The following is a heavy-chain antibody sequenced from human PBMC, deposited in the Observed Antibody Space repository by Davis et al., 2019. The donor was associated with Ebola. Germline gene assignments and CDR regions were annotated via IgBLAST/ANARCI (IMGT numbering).Heavy chain of an antibody. CDR2: ISGSGGTT. CDR1: GFKFDDYA. Sequence: GGSLRLSCEVSGFKFDDYAMSWVRQAPGKGLEWVSAISGSGGTTYYAGSVKGRFTVSRDNSKKTMYLQMNSLRAEDTAVYYCAKSGLSFGVVKYHYGMDVWGKGTTVTVSS. CDR3: AKSGLSFGVVKYHYGMDV. J-gene: IGHJ6*04. D-gene: IGHD3-3*01. V-gene: IGHV3-23*01.